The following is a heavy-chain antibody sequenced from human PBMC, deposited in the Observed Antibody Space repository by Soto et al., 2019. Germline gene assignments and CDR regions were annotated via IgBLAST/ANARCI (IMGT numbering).Heavy chain of an antibody. Sequence: SETLSLTCAVYGGSFSGYYWSWIRQPPGKGLEWIGEINHSGSTNYNPSLKSRVTISVDTSKNQFSLKLSSVTAADTAVYYCARWRKVQQLSYCFDPWGKGTLVTVSS. CDR3: ARWRKVQQLSYCFDP. D-gene: IGHD6-13*01. CDR1: GGSFSGYY. CDR2: INHSGST. J-gene: IGHJ5*02. V-gene: IGHV4-34*01.